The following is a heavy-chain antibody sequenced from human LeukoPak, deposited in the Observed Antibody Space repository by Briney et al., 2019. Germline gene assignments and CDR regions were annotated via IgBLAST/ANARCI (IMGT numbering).Heavy chain of an antibody. CDR3: ARDRLLWFGELSCGLDS. CDR1: GFTFSSYG. J-gene: IGHJ4*02. D-gene: IGHD3-10*01. Sequence: GRSLRLSCAASGFTFSSYGMHWVRQAPGKGLEWVAVIWYDGSNKYYADSVKGRFTISRDNSKNTLYLQMNSLRAEDTAVYYCARDRLLWFGELSCGLDSWGQGTLVTVSS. V-gene: IGHV3-33*01. CDR2: IWYDGSNK.